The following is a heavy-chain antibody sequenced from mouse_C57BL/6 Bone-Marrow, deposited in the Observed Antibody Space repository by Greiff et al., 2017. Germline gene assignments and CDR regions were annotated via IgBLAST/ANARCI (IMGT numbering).Heavy chain of an antibody. CDR1: GYTFTSYD. CDR3: ASYYGSSPYWYFDV. J-gene: IGHJ1*03. Sequence: QVQLQQSGPELVKPGASVKLSCKASGYTFTSYDINWVKQRPGQGLEWIGWIYPRDGSTKYNERFKGKATLTVDTSSSTAYMELHSLTSEDSAVYLCASYYGSSPYWYFDVWGTGTTVTVSS. V-gene: IGHV1-85*01. D-gene: IGHD1-1*01. CDR2: IYPRDGST.